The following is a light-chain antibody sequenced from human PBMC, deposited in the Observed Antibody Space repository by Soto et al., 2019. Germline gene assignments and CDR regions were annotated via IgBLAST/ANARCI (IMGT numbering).Light chain of an antibody. CDR1: SASVSTTYY. CDR2: STN. J-gene: IGLJ3*02. V-gene: IGLV8-61*01. Sequence: QAVVTQEPSFSVSPGGTVTLTCALTSASVSTTYYASWYQQTPGQAPRTLIYSTNIRSSGVPDRFSGSILGNKAALTITGAQADDESDYHCMLYMGGGLVVFGGGTKLTVL. CDR3: MLYMGGGLVV.